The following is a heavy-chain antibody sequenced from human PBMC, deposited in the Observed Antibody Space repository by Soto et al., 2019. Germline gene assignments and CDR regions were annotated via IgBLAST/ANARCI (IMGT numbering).Heavy chain of an antibody. V-gene: IGHV4-34*01. CDR3: ARSAIPRGGWFRP. CDR1: GGSFSGYY. D-gene: IGHD2-21*01. J-gene: IGHJ5*02. CDR2: INPSGST. Sequence: SETLSLTCAVYGGSFSGYYWSWIRQPPGKGLEWIGDINPSGSTNYNPSLKSRVSISVDTSKKQFSLKLISVTAADTAMYYCARSAIPRGGWFRPWGQGVLVTVSS.